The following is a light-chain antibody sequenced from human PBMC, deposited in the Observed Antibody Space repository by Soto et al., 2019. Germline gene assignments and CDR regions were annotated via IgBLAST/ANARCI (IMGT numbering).Light chain of an antibody. CDR3: QQYHDWPAYT. CDR1: QSVSSN. CDR2: RAS. J-gene: IGKJ2*01. V-gene: IGKV3-15*01. Sequence: ETLMTQSPATLSVSPGERATLSCRASQSVSSNLAWYQQRPGQAPRLLIYRASIRATGIPARFSGSGSGTEFTLTISSLQSEDFAVYYCQQYHDWPAYTFGQGTKLEI.